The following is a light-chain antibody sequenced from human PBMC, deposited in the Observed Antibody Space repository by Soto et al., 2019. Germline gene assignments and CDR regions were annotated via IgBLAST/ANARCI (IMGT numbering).Light chain of an antibody. CDR2: DAS. CDR3: QPSINWPRLT. CDR1: QSVSSY. J-gene: IGKJ4*01. Sequence: EIVLTQSPATLSLSPGERATLSCRASQSVSSYLAWYQQKPGQAPRLLIYDASNRATGIPARFSGSGSGTDFTLTISSLEPEVFAVYSSQPSINWPRLTFGARIRVDI. V-gene: IGKV3-11*01.